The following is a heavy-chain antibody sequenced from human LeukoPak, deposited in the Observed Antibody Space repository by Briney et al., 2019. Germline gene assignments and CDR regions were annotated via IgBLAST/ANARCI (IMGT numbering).Heavy chain of an antibody. V-gene: IGHV4-39*07. CDR1: GGSISSSSYY. J-gene: IGHJ4*02. Sequence: SETLSLTCTVSGGSISSSSYYWGWIRQPLGKGLEWIGSMYYSGSTYYNPSLKSRVTISVDTSKNQFSLKLSSVTAADTAVYYCARDPDYWGQGTLVTVSS. CDR3: ARDPDY. CDR2: MYYSGST.